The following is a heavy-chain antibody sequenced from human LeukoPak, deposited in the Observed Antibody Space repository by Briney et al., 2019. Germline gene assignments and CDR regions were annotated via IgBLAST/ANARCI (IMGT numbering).Heavy chain of an antibody. CDR3: ASSNCSSTSCYDVYYYYMDV. Sequence: GGSLRLSCAASGFTFSSYSMNWVRQAPGKGLEWVSSISSSSSYIYYADSVKGRFTISRDNAKNSLYLQMNSLRAEDTAVYYCASSNCSSTSCYDVYYYYMDVWGKGTTVTVSS. V-gene: IGHV3-21*01. CDR1: GFTFSSYS. J-gene: IGHJ6*03. CDR2: ISSSSSYI. D-gene: IGHD2-2*01.